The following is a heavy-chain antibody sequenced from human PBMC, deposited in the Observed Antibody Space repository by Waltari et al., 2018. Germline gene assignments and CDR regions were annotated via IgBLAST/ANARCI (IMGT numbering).Heavy chain of an antibody. J-gene: IGHJ4*02. CDR1: GFTVSSSH. V-gene: IGHV3-66*02. CDR2: IYDTGSS. D-gene: IGHD5-18*01. CDR3: ARARDEETVMVYFDH. Sequence: EVLLVESGGGLVHPGGSLRLSCAASGFTVSSSHMGWVRQAPGTGLEWVSIIYDTGSSYYEDSVLGRFTISRDISKNTLHLQMNSVKIEDTAIYYCARARDEETVMVYFDHWGQGTLVSVSS.